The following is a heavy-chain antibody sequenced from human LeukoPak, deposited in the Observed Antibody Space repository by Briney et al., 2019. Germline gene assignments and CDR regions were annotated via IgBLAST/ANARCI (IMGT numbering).Heavy chain of an antibody. V-gene: IGHV3-23*01. J-gene: IGHJ4*02. CDR2: ISNSDDIT. CDR1: GFTFSNYV. CDR3: ARDGDGYNYKLDY. D-gene: IGHD5-24*01. Sequence: TGGSLRLSCAASGFTFSNYVMSWVRQAPGKGLEWVSGISNSDDITYYADSVKGRFTISRDNAKNSLYLQMNSLRAEDTAVYYCARDGDGYNYKLDYWGQGTLVTVSS.